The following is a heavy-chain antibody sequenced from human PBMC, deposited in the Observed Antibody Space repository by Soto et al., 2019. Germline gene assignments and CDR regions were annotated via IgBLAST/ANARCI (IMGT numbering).Heavy chain of an antibody. CDR2: IYTDGNT. CDR1: GFTVSSSH. Sequence: EMQLVDSGGDLVQPGGSLRLSCAASGFTVSSSHMSWVRQAPGKGLEWVSVIYTDGNTFYADSVKGRFTMSRDNSKNRLWLQMNSLRTEDTAVYYCARGPGGESAGWLDPWGQGTLVTVSS. D-gene: IGHD3-16*01. V-gene: IGHV3-66*01. J-gene: IGHJ5*02. CDR3: ARGPGGESAGWLDP.